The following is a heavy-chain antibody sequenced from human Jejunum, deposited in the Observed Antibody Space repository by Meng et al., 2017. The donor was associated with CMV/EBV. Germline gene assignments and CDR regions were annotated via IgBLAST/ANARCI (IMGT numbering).Heavy chain of an antibody. D-gene: IGHD3-10*01. CDR1: GFSFSSYA. Sequence: QVCVSGGGVVHPVGSLRLSCAASGFSFSSYAMSWVRQAPGKGLEWVSTITTGTTLYADSVKGRFTISRDNSKNTFYLQMNSLRAEDTALFFCAKGSDGGGGFFDHWGQGTLVTVSS. CDR3: AKGSDGGGGFFDH. V-gene: IGHV3-23*01. J-gene: IGHJ4*02. CDR2: ITTGTT.